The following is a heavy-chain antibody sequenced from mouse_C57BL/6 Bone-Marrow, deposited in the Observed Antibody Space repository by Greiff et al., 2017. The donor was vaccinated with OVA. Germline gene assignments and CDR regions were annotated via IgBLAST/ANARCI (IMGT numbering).Heavy chain of an antibody. J-gene: IGHJ2*01. D-gene: IGHD2-4*01. CDR1: GYTFTDYE. CDR3: TIPDYEDY. CDR2: IDPETGGT. V-gene: IGHV1-15*01. Sequence: LVESGAELVRPGASVTLSCKASGYTFTDYEMHWVKQTPVHGLEWIGAIDPETGGTAYNQKFKGKAILTADKSSSTAYMELRSLTSEDSAVYYCTIPDYEDYWGQGTTLTVSS.